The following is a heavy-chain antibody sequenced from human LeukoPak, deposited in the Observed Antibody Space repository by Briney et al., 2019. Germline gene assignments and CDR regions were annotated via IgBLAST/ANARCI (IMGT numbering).Heavy chain of an antibody. CDR1: GGTFSSYA. J-gene: IGHJ4*02. CDR2: IIPIFGTA. V-gene: IGHV1-69*06. CDR3: ARAMYYDYVWGSYPFDC. Sequence: SVKVSCKASGGTFSSYAISWVRQAPGQGLEWMGGIIPIFGTANYAQKFQGRVTITADKSTSTAYMELSSLRSEDTAVYYCARAMYYDYVWGSYPFDCWGQGTLVTVSS. D-gene: IGHD3-16*01.